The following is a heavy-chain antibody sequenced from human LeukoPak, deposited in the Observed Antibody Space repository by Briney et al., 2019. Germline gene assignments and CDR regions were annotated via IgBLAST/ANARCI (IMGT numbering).Heavy chain of an antibody. Sequence: PGGSLRLSCAASGFTFSDYYMSWIRQAPGKGLEWVSYISSSGSAIYYADSVKGRFTISRDNAKNSLYLQMNSLRAEDTAVYYCARADLIVGASYWYFDLWGRGTLVTVSP. D-gene: IGHD1-26*01. CDR3: ARADLIVGASYWYFDL. CDR2: ISSSGSAI. V-gene: IGHV3-11*01. CDR1: GFTFSDYY. J-gene: IGHJ2*01.